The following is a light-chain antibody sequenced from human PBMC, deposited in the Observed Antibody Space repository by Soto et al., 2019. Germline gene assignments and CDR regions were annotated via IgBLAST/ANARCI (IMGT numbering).Light chain of an antibody. J-gene: IGLJ3*02. CDR1: SSNIGAGYE. V-gene: IGLV1-40*01. CDR2: GDR. CDR3: QSYDSSLSGMV. Sequence: QSVLTQPPSVSGAPGQRVTISFTGSSSNIGAGYEVHWYQQLPGTAPKLHIYGDRYRPSGVPDRFSGSKSGTSVSLAITGLQAEDEADYHCQSYDSSLSGMVFGGGTKVTVL.